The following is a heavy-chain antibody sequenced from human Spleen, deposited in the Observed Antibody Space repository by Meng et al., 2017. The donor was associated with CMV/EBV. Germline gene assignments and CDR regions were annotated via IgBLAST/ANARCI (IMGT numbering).Heavy chain of an antibody. CDR2: ISGSGGTI. Sequence: GESLKISCAASGFTFSSYGMSWVRQAPGKGLEWVSAISGSGGTIYYADSVKGRFTISRDNAKNSLYLQMNSLRAEDTAVYYCARGDSSSLVSSYFDYWGQGTLVTVSS. CDR3: ARGDSSSLVSSYFDY. CDR1: GFTFSSYG. D-gene: IGHD6-6*01. V-gene: IGHV3-23*01. J-gene: IGHJ4*02.